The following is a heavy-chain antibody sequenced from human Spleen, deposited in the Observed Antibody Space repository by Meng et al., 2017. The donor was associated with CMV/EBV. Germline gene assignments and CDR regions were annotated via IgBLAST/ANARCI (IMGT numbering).Heavy chain of an antibody. CDR1: GFTFSSYA. CDR2: ISYDGSNE. CDR3: ARVLGGNLPAPYYYGMDV. V-gene: IGHV3-30-3*01. Sequence: GESLKISCATSGFTFSSYAMHWVRQAPGKGLEWVAVISYDGSNEWYADSVKGRFTISRDNSKNTLYLQMNTLRAEDTAVYYCARVLGGNLPAPYYYGMDVWGQGTTVTVSS. D-gene: IGHD3-16*01. J-gene: IGHJ6*02.